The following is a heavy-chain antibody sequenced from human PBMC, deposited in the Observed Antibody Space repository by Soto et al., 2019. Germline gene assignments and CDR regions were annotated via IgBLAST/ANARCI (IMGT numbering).Heavy chain of an antibody. Sequence: ASVKVSCKASGYTFTSFGISWVRQAPGQGLEWMGWISAYSGNTKYAQKLQGSVTMTTDTSTSTAYMELRSLRSDDTAVYYCARALDYYDSSGYRGWLDPWGQGTLVTVSS. J-gene: IGHJ5*02. V-gene: IGHV1-18*01. D-gene: IGHD3-22*01. CDR3: ARALDYYDSSGYRGWLDP. CDR2: ISAYSGNT. CDR1: GYTFTSFG.